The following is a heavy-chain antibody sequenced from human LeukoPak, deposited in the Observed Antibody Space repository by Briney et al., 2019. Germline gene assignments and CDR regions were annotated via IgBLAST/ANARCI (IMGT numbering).Heavy chain of an antibody. CDR2: INSDGSST. CDR1: GFTFSTYW. V-gene: IGHV3-74*01. Sequence: GGSLRLSCAASGFTFSTYWMHWVRQAPGKGLVWVSRINSDGSSTSYADSVKGRFTISRDNAKNTLYLQMNSLRAEDTAVYYCARFSSATVTTAGYWGQGTLVTVSS. J-gene: IGHJ4*02. D-gene: IGHD4-17*01. CDR3: ARFSSATVTTAGY.